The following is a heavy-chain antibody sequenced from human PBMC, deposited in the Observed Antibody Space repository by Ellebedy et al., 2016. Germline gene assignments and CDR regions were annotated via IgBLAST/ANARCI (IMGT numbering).Heavy chain of an antibody. CDR3: ARGGSPFDP. J-gene: IGHJ5*02. Sequence: SETLSLXXTVSGGSISSYYWSWIRQPPGKGLEWIGYIYYSGSTNYNPSLKSRVTISVDTSKNQFSLKLSSVTAADTAVYYCARGGSPFDPWGQGTLVTVSS. CDR2: IYYSGST. CDR1: GGSISSYY. V-gene: IGHV4-59*01. D-gene: IGHD1-14*01.